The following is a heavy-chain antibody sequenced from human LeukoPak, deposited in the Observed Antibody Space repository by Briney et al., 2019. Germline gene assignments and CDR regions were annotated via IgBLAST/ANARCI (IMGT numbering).Heavy chain of an antibody. CDR3: ARSGIPAAIGLPYYYYGMDV. J-gene: IGHJ6*02. CDR2: INAGNGNT. CDR1: GGTFSSYA. Sequence: GSSVKVSCKASGGTFSSYAISWVRQAPGQGLEWMGWINAGNGNTKYSQKFQGRATITRDTSASTAYMELSSLRSEDTAVYYCARSGIPAAIGLPYYYYGMDVWGQGTTVTVSS. V-gene: IGHV1-3*01. D-gene: IGHD2-2*02.